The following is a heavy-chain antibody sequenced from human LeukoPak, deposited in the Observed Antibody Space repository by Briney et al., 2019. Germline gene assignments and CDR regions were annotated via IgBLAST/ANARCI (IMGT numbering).Heavy chain of an antibody. CDR3: ARGGRGYCSSARCYTNYYYMDV. Sequence: GGSLRLSCAASGFTFSSNSMNWVRQAPGKGLEWVSSISSSSSYINYADSVKGRFTISRDNAKNSLYLQMNSLRAEDTAVYYCARGGRGYCSSARCYTNYYYMDVWGKGTTVTVSS. V-gene: IGHV3-21*01. J-gene: IGHJ6*03. D-gene: IGHD2-2*02. CDR1: GFTFSSNS. CDR2: ISSSSSYI.